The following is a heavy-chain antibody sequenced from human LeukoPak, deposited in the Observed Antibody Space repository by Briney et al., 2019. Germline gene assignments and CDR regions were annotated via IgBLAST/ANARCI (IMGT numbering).Heavy chain of an antibody. J-gene: IGHJ4*02. V-gene: IGHV1-46*01. CDR1: GYTFTSYY. D-gene: IGHD6-19*01. CDR3: AREGGQQWLVDY. CDR2: INPSGGST. Sequence: GASVNVSCKASGYTFTSYYMHWVRQAPGQGLEWMGIINPSGGSTSYAQKFQGRVTMTRDTSTSTVYMELSSLRSEDTAVYYCAREGGQQWLVDYWGQGTLVTVSS.